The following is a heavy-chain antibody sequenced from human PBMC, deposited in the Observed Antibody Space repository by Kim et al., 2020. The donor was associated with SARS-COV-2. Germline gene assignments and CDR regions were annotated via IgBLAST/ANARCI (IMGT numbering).Heavy chain of an antibody. J-gene: IGHJ1*01. D-gene: IGHD1-26*01. Sequence: YADSVKGRFTISRDNAKNSLYLQMNSLRAEDTAVYYCARGPWELLGHFQHWGQGTLVTVSS. CDR3: ARGPWELLGHFQH. V-gene: IGHV3-11*06.